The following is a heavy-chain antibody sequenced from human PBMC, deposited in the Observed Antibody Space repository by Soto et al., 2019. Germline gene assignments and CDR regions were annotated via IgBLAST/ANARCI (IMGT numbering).Heavy chain of an antibody. CDR3: ARLVAGYMSDY. CDR2: IYYSGST. V-gene: IGHV4-39*01. CDR1: GGSISSSSYY. D-gene: IGHD5-18*01. Sequence: QLQLQESGPGLVKPSETLSLTCTVSGGSISSSSYYWGWIRQPPGKGLEWIGSIYYSGSTYYNPSLTSRVTISVDTSKNQFSLKLSSVTAADTAVYYCARLVAGYMSDYWGQGTLVTVSS. J-gene: IGHJ4*02.